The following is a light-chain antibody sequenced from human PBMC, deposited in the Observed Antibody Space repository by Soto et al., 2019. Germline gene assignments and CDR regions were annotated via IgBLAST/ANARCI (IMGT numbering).Light chain of an antibody. Sequence: ETVLTRSPGTLSLSPGERATLSCRASQSVRSNYLAWYQQKPGQAPRLLIYNSSTRATGIPDRFSGSGSGTDFTLTISRLEPEDFALYYCQQYRDLPQTFGQGTKVDIK. CDR1: QSVRSNY. J-gene: IGKJ1*01. CDR3: QQYRDLPQT. V-gene: IGKV3-20*01. CDR2: NSS.